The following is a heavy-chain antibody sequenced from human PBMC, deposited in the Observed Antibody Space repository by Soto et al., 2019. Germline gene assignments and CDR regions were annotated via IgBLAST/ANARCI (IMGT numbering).Heavy chain of an antibody. CDR1: GVTFSNAW. Sequence: PRGSRRLCCAASGVTFSNAWMNWVRQAPGKGLEWVGRIKSKTDGGTTDYAAPVKGRFTISRDDSKNTLYLQMNSLKTEDTAVYYCTTDGTYDTEDAFDIWGQGTMVTVSS. J-gene: IGHJ3*02. CDR3: TTDGTYDTEDAFDI. CDR2: IKSKTDGGTT. V-gene: IGHV3-15*07. D-gene: IGHD3-22*01.